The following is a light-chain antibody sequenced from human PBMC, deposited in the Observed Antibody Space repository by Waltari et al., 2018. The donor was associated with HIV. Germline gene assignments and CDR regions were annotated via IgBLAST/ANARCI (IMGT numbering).Light chain of an antibody. J-gene: IGLJ3*02. CDR3: QSYVSSVNVV. CDR2: ANT. V-gene: IGLV1-40*01. CDR1: TSNIGAASD. Sequence: QSVLTQPPSLSGAPGQTVTISCTGSTSNIGAASDAHWYQQVPETAPKLLNYANTNRPSGVPDRFAGSKSGTSASLAISGLQTEDEADYYCQSYVSSVNVVFGGGTRVTVL.